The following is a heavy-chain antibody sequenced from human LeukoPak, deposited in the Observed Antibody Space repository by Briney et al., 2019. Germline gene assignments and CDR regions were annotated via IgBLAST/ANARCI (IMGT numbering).Heavy chain of an antibody. Sequence: SETLSLTCTVSGGSISSGGYYWSWIRQHPGKGLEWIGYIYYSGSTYYNPSLKSRVSMSVDTSKSQFSLKLTSVTAADTAVYYCARGVAVATWFDPWGQGTLVTVST. D-gene: IGHD6-19*01. CDR2: IYYSGST. CDR3: ARGVAVATWFDP. CDR1: GGSISSGGYY. V-gene: IGHV4-31*03. J-gene: IGHJ5*02.